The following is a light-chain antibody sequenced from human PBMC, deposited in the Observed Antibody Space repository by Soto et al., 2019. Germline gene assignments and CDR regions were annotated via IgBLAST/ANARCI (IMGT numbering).Light chain of an antibody. CDR3: CPYAGSYASDYV. V-gene: IGLV2-11*01. CDR2: DVT. J-gene: IGLJ1*01. CDR1: SSDVGAYDY. Sequence: QSALTQPPSVSGSPGQSVTISCTGTSSDVGAYDYVSWYQQHPGKAPKLMIYDVTKRPSGVPDRFSGSKSGNTASLTISGLQAEDEADYYCCPYAGSYASDYVFGAGTKVTVL.